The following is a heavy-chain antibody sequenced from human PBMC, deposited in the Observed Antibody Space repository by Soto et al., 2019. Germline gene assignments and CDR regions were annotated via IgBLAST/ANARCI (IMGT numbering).Heavy chain of an antibody. CDR3: ATRGTQRSSGWGGAFDI. CDR2: INAGNGNT. J-gene: IGHJ3*02. V-gene: IGHV1-3*01. Sequence: GASVKVSCTASGYTFTISVIHWVRQAPGQRLEWMGWINAGNGNTKYSQKFQGRVTITRDTSASTAYMELSSLRSEDTAMYYCATRGTQRSSGWGGAFDIWGQGTMVTVSS. D-gene: IGHD6-19*01. CDR1: GYTFTISV.